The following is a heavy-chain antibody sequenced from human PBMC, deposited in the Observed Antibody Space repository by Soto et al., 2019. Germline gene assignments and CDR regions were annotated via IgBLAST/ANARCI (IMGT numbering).Heavy chain of an antibody. V-gene: IGHV3-21*01. Sequence: RSLRLSCAASGFTFSSYSMNWVRQAPGKGLEWVSSISSSSSYIYYADSVKGRFTISRDNAKNSLYLQMNSLRAEDTAVYYCAALLGGVFDYWGQGTLVTVSS. D-gene: IGHD2-15*01. CDR3: AALLGGVFDY. CDR1: GFTFSSYS. CDR2: ISSSSSYI. J-gene: IGHJ4*02.